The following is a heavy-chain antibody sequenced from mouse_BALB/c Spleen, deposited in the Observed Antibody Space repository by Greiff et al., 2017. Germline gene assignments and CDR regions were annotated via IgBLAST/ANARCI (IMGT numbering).Heavy chain of an antibody. CDR2: ISSGGGST. CDR3: ARHTSSGYPVAY. CDR1: GFAFSSYD. D-gene: IGHD3-1*01. J-gene: IGHJ3*01. Sequence: EVNLVESGGGLVKPGGSLKLSCAASGFAFSSYDMSWVRQTPEKRLEWVAYISSGGGSTYYPDTVKGRFTISRDNAKNTLYLQMSSLKSEDTAMYYCARHTSSGYPVAYWGQGTLVTVSA. V-gene: IGHV5-12-1*01.